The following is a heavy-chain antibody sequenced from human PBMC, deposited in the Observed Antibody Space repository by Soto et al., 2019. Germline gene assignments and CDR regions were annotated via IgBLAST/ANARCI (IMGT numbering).Heavy chain of an antibody. J-gene: IGHJ3*02. Sequence: GASVKVSCKASGFTFTSSAMQWVRQARGQRLEWIGWIVVGSGNTNYAQKFQERVTITRDMSTSTAYMELSSLRSEDTAVYYCARDQGRYCSSTSCYGPAFDIWGQGTMVTVSS. CDR2: IVVGSGNT. D-gene: IGHD2-2*01. CDR1: GFTFTSSA. V-gene: IGHV1-58*02. CDR3: ARDQGRYCSSTSCYGPAFDI.